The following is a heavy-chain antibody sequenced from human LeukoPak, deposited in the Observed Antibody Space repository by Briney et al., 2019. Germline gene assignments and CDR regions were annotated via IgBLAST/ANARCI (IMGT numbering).Heavy chain of an antibody. Sequence: SVKVPCKASGGTFSSYAISWVRQAPGQGLEWMGGIIPIFGTANYAQKFRGRVTITADESTSTAYMELSSLRSEDTAVYYCARRRSIQLWASFDYWGQGTLVTVSS. V-gene: IGHV1-69*13. CDR1: GGTFSSYA. J-gene: IGHJ4*02. CDR2: IIPIFGTA. CDR3: ARRRSIQLWASFDY. D-gene: IGHD5-18*01.